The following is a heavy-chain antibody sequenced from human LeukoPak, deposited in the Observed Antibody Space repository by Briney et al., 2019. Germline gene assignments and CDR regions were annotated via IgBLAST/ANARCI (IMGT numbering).Heavy chain of an antibody. V-gene: IGHV3-23*01. CDR3: ARDNSLRYFDWLLAYYFDY. Sequence: GGSLRLSCAASGFTFSSYAMSWVRQAPGKGLEWVSAISDSGGSTYYADSVKGRFTISRDNSKNTLYLQMNSLRAEDTAVYYCARDNSLRYFDWLLAYYFDYWGQGTLVTVSS. J-gene: IGHJ4*02. CDR1: GFTFSSYA. CDR2: ISDSGGST. D-gene: IGHD3-9*01.